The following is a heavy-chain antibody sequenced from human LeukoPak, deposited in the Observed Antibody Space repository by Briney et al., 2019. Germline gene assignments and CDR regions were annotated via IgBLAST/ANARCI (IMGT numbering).Heavy chain of an antibody. J-gene: IGHJ6*02. CDR2: INHSGST. CDR1: GGSFSGYY. V-gene: IGHV4-34*01. D-gene: IGHD2-2*01. CDR3: ARARGVVVSFGSYGMDV. Sequence: SETLSLICAVYGGSFSGYYWSWIRQPPGKGLEWIGEINHSGSTNYNPSLKSRVTISVDTSKNQFSLKLSSVTAADTAVYYCARARGVVVSFGSYGMDVWGQGTTVTVSS.